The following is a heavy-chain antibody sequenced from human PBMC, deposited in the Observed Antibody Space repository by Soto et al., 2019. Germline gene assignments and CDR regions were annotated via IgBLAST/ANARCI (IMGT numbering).Heavy chain of an antibody. D-gene: IGHD6-6*01. CDR3: AVAARPDMPYFDY. V-gene: IGHV4-30-4*01. CDR2: IYYSGST. Sequence: QVQLQESGPGLVKPSQTLSLTCTISGGSISSGDYYWSWIRQPPGTGLEWIGYIYYSGSTYYNPSLKSRVTISVDTSKNQFSLKLSSVTAADTAVDYCAVAARPDMPYFDYWGQGTLVTVSS. CDR1: GGSISSGDYY. J-gene: IGHJ4*02.